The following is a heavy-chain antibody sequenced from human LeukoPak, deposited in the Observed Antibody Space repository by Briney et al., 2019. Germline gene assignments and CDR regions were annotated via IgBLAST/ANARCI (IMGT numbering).Heavy chain of an antibody. J-gene: IGHJ6*03. V-gene: IGHV3-20*03. CDR3: ARITPPPPSSSSARNYYYYYMDV. Sequence: SGRSLRLSYAAPAFTLADDGMSCVGHHPGKGLEWLSDITWDGVSTVYAASMKGRFTISRVNATNCLYLQMNCLRAEDTAMYYYARITPPPPSSSSARNYYYYYMDVWGKGTTVTVSS. CDR2: ITWDGVST. CDR1: AFTLADDG. D-gene: IGHD6-6*01.